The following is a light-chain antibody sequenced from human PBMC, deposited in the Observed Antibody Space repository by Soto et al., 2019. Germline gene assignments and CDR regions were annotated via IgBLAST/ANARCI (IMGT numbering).Light chain of an antibody. J-gene: IGKJ1*01. Sequence: DIQMTQSPSTLSASVGDRVTITCRASQNINNWLAWYQQKPGKAPKFLIYDASILESGVPSRFSGSGSGTEFHLAISSLQPDDFATYFCQRYNSASRTFGQGTKVEIK. CDR2: DAS. CDR1: QNINNW. V-gene: IGKV1-5*01. CDR3: QRYNSASRT.